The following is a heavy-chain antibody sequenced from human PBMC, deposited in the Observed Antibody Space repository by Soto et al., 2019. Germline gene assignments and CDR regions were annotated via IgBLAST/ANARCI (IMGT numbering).Heavy chain of an antibody. D-gene: IGHD2-15*01. J-gene: IGHJ6*02. CDR3: ARGYCSGGSCYSYYYYGMDV. CDR2: IIPIFGTA. V-gene: IGHV1-69*01. CDR1: GGTFSSYA. Sequence: QVQLVQSGAEVKKPGSSVKVSCKASGGTFSSYAISWVRQAPGQGLEWMGGIIPIFGTANYAQKFQGRVTLTADESTSAAYMERSSLRSEDTAVYYCARGYCSGGSCYSYYYYGMDVWGQGTTVTVSS.